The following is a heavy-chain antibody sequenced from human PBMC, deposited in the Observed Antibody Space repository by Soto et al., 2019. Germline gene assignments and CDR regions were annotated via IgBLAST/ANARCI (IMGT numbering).Heavy chain of an antibody. V-gene: IGHV1-46*01. CDR2: INPSGGST. Sequence: GASVKVSCKASGYTFTSYYMHWVRQAPGQGLEWMGIINPSGGSTSYAQKFQGRVTMTRDTSTSTVYMELSSLRSEDTAVYYCARELSGAGDNYYYYGMDVWGQGTTVTVSS. D-gene: IGHD1-26*01. J-gene: IGHJ6*02. CDR1: GYTFTSYY. CDR3: ARELSGAGDNYYYYGMDV.